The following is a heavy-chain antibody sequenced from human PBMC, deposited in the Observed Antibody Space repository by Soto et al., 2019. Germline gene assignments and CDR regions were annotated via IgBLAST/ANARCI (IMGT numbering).Heavy chain of an antibody. CDR2: FYYSGST. CDR3: AREGRMGTFDY. V-gene: IGHV4-61*01. CDR1: GGSVSGGSYF. D-gene: IGHD1-1*01. Sequence: SETLSLTCTVSGGSVSGGSYFWSWVRQPPGRGLEWIGYFYYSGSTKYNPSLKSRVTILEDTSKNQFSLKLNSVTAADTAVYYCAREGRMGTFDYWGQGALVTVSS. J-gene: IGHJ4*02.